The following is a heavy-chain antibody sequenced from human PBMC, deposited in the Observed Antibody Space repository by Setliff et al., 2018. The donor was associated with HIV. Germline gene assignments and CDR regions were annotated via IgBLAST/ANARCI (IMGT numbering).Heavy chain of an antibody. CDR1: GGSISSGGYY. CDR3: ARVPTNPDFYHYYMDV. CDR2: IYYSGGT. Sequence: PSETLSLTCTVSGGSISSGGYYWSWIRQHPGKGLEWIGYIYYSGGTYYNPSLKSRVTISVDTSKNQFSLKLSSVTAADTAVYYCARVPTNPDFYHYYMDVWGKGTTVTVSS. V-gene: IGHV4-31*03. J-gene: IGHJ6*03.